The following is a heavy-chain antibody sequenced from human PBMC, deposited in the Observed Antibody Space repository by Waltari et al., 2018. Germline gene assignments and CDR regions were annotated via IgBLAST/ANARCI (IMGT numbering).Heavy chain of an antibody. Sequence: QVQLQESGQGLVKPSGALSRTCAVPGDSISGNSWWSGVRQSPEKGLEWIGQVHHSGKPHYNPSLQSRVAISVDKPKNQFSLNLNSVTAADTAIYYCAGDRAIGLFFDYWGRGTLVTVSS. CDR2: VHHSGKP. CDR1: GDSISGNSW. J-gene: IGHJ4*02. V-gene: IGHV4-4*02. CDR3: AGDRAIGLFFDY. D-gene: IGHD2-2*01.